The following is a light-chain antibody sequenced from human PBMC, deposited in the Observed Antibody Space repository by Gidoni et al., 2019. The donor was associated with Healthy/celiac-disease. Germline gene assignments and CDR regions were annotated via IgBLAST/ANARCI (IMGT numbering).Light chain of an antibody. CDR2: DAS. CDR1: QSVSSY. CDR3: QQRSNWPSIT. J-gene: IGKJ5*01. V-gene: IGKV3-11*01. Sequence: EIVLTQSPSTLSLSPGERATLSCSASQSVSSYLAWYQQKPGQAPRLLIYDASNRATGIPARFSGSGSGTDCTLTISSLEPEDFAVYYCQQRSNWPSITFGQXTRLEIK.